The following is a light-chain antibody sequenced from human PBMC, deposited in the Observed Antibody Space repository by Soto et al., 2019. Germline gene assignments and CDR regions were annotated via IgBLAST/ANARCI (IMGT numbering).Light chain of an antibody. CDR1: QSVSSN. Sequence: DIVLTQSPATLTVSPGERATLSSRASQSVSSNLAWYHQKPGQAPRLLIYGASSRATGIPARFSGSGSGTEFTLTISSLQSEDFAVYYCQQYNNWPPWTFGQGTKVDI. CDR3: QQYNNWPPWT. J-gene: IGKJ1*01. V-gene: IGKV3-15*01. CDR2: GAS.